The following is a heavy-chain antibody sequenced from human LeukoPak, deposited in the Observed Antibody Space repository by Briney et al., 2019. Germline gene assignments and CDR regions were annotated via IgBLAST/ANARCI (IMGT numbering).Heavy chain of an antibody. J-gene: IGHJ4*02. V-gene: IGHV3-48*03. CDR3: ARVAQLWSH. CDR1: GFTFSSYE. Sequence: GWSLTLSCAACGFTFSSYEMNWVRQAPAKGLAWVSYISSSGSTIYYADSVKGRFTISRDNAKNSLYLQMNSLRAEDTAVYYCARVAQLWSHWGQGTLVTVSS. CDR2: ISSSGSTI. D-gene: IGHD5-18*01.